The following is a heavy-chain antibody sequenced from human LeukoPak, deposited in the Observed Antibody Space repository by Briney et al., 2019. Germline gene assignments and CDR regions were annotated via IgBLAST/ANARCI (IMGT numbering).Heavy chain of an antibody. D-gene: IGHD6-13*01. V-gene: IGHV1-3*01. CDR3: ATLPYSSSPYYYYGMDV. CDR2: INAGNGNT. Sequence: GASVKVSCKASGYTFTSYAMHWVRQAPGQRLEWMGWINAGNGNTKYSRKFQGRVTITRDTSASTAYMELSSLRSEDTAVYYCATLPYSSSPYYYYGMDVWGQGTTVTVSS. J-gene: IGHJ6*02. CDR1: GYTFTSYA.